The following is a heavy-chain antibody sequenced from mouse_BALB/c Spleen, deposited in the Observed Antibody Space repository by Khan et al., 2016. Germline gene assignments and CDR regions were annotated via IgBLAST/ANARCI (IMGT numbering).Heavy chain of an antibody. CDR3: AIRTRSFKAMDS. CDR1: GYSFTSYY. Sequence: VQLQQSGPELMKPGASVKISCKASGYSFTSYYMHWVKQSHGKSLEWIGYIDPFNGGTSYNQKFKGKATLTVDKSSSTAYMHLSSLTSEDSAVYSCAIRTRSFKAMDSWGQGTSVTVSS. CDR2: IDPFNGGT. J-gene: IGHJ4*01. V-gene: IGHV1S135*01. D-gene: IGHD1-2*01.